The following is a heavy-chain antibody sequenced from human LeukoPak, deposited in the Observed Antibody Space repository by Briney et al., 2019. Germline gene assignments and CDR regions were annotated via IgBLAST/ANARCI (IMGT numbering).Heavy chain of an antibody. J-gene: IGHJ3*02. V-gene: IGHV4-39*07. CDR2: IYYSGST. Sequence: PSETLSLTCTVSGGSISSSSYYWGWIRQPPGKGLEWIGSIYYSGSTYYNPSLKSRVTISVDTSKNLFSLKLSSVTAADTAVYYCARAKWSDDAFDIWGQGTMVTVSS. CDR3: ARAKWSDDAFDI. D-gene: IGHD2-15*01. CDR1: GGSISSSSYY.